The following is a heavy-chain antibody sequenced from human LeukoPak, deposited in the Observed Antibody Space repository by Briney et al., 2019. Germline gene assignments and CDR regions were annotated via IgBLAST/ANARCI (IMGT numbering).Heavy chain of an antibody. J-gene: IGHJ4*02. CDR1: GFTFDDYA. Sequence: SGGSLRLSCAASGFTFDDYAMQWVRHAPGKGLEWVSGISWNSGSIGYADSVKGRFTISRDNAKNSLYLKMNSLRAEDTALYNWVKWSRGFDNWGEGTLVTVSS. CDR2: ISWNSGSI. CDR3: VKWSRGFDN. D-gene: IGHD1-26*01. V-gene: IGHV3-9*01.